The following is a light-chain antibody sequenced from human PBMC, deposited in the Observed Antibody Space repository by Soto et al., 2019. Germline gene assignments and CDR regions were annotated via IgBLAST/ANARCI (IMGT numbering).Light chain of an antibody. J-gene: IGKJ4*01. CDR2: AAS. Sequence: DIQMTQSPSSLSASVEARVPITCRASQSITTYLNWYRQKPGKAPKLLIYAASSLQSEVLSRFSGSGSETEFTLSISSLQPEEFATYFCQQIYSAPLTFGGGTKVDIK. CDR3: QQIYSAPLT. CDR1: QSITTY. V-gene: IGKV1-39*01.